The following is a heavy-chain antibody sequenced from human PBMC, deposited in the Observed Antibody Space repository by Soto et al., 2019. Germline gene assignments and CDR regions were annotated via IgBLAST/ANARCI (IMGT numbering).Heavy chain of an antibody. J-gene: IGHJ4*02. CDR1: GGSISSSSYY. CDR2: IYYSGST. V-gene: IGHV4-39*01. D-gene: IGHD2-2*01. Sequence: SETLSLTCTVSGGSISSSSYYWGWIRQPPGKGLEWIGSIYYSGSTYYNPSLKSRVTISVDTSKNQFSLKLSSVTAADTAVYYCARLILGYCSSTSCYGGYYFDYWGQGTLVTVSS. CDR3: ARLILGYCSSTSCYGGYYFDY.